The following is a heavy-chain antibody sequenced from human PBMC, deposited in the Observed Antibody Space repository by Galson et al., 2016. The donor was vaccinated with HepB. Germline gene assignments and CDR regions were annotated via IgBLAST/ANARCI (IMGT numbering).Heavy chain of an antibody. Sequence: SLRLSCAASGFTFSSYSMNWVRQAPGKGLVWVSRINKDGSVIDYADSVKGRFTISRDNAKNSLSLQMTSLRAEDTAVYQCVREVGAPGSFDIWGQGTMVTVSS. V-gene: IGHV3-74*01. J-gene: IGHJ3*02. D-gene: IGHD1-26*01. CDR3: VREVGAPGSFDI. CDR1: GFTFSSYS. CDR2: INKDGSVI.